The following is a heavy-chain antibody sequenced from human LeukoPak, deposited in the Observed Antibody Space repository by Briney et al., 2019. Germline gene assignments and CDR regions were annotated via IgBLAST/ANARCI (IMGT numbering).Heavy chain of an antibody. D-gene: IGHD3-3*01. CDR1: GGSISSTNR. J-gene: IGHJ4*02. V-gene: IGHV4-4*02. CDR3: AGRTSGFASDY. Sequence: SETLSLTCAVSGGSISSTNRWTWVRQPPGKGLEWIGEIYHSGSTNYNPSLKSRVTISVDKSKNQFSLKLSSVTAADTAVYYCAGRTSGFASDYWGQGTLVTVSS. CDR2: IYHSGST.